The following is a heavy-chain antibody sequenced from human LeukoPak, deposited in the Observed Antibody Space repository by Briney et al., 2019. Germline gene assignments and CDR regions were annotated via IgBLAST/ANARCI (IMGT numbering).Heavy chain of an antibody. CDR2: IYGGGST. D-gene: IGHD2-15*01. CDR3: ARDQGCSGGSCYSAY. CDR1: GFTVSSNY. Sequence: GGSLRLSCAASGFTVSSNYMSWVRQAPGKGLEWVSVIYGGGSTYYADSVKGRFTISRDNSKNTLYLQMNSLRAEDTAVYYCARDQGCSGGSCYSAYWGQGTLVTVSS. V-gene: IGHV3-53*01. J-gene: IGHJ4*02.